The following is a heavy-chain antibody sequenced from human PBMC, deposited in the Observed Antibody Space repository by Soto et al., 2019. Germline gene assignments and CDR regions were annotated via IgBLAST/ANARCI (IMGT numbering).Heavy chain of an antibody. V-gene: IGHV1-18*01. CDR2: ISAYDGNT. D-gene: IGHD2-2*01. CDR1: GYTFTSYG. Sequence: ASVKVSCKASGYTFTSYGISWVRQAPGQGLEWMGWISAYDGNTNYAQKLQGRVTMTTDTSTSTAYMELRSLRSDDTAVYYCAMLDIAVVTAPGAGFDYWGQGTLVTVSS. CDR3: AMLDIAVVTAPGAGFDY. J-gene: IGHJ4*02.